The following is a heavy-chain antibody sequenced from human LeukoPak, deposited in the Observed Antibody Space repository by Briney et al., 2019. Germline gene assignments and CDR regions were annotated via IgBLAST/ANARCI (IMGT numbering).Heavy chain of an antibody. V-gene: IGHV4-34*01. J-gene: IGHJ6*02. CDR3: ARVSRLLWFGELFNYYYYGMDV. CDR2: INHSGST. CDR1: GGSFSGYY. D-gene: IGHD3-10*01. Sequence: SETLSLTCAAYGGSFSGYYWSWIRQPPGKGLEWIGEINHSGSTNYNPSLKSRVTISVDTSKNQFSLKLSSVTAADTAVYYCARVSRLLWFGELFNYYYYGMDVWGQGTTVTVSS.